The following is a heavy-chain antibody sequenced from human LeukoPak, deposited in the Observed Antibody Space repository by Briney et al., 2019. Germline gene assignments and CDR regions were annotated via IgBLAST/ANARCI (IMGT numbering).Heavy chain of an antibody. V-gene: IGHV3-23*01. CDR3: AKTDGVRDAFDI. Sequence: PGGSLRLSCAASGFTFSSYAMSWVRQAPGKGLEWVSIISVSGGSTYFADSVKGRFTISRDNSKNMLYLRINSLRAEDTAVYHCAKTDGVRDAFDIWGQGAMVTVSS. CDR1: GFTFSSYA. D-gene: IGHD1-1*01. J-gene: IGHJ3*02. CDR2: ISVSGGST.